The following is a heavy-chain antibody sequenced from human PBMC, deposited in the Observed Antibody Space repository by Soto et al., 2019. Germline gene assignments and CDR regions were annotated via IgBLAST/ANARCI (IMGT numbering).Heavy chain of an antibody. D-gene: IGHD3-10*01. CDR3: ARVRARFSRSAFDV. CDR2: IDYSGSS. V-gene: IGHV4-34*01. Sequence: QVPLQAWGGGLLKTSETLFPTCRVYGWSFNSYLLSRVRPAPRKGLEWIGEIDYSGSSNYNPSLKSRVTISVDKSKNQFSLKLTSMTAADTAVYYCARVRARFSRSAFDVWGQGTMVAVSS. J-gene: IGHJ3*01. CDR1: GWSFNSYL.